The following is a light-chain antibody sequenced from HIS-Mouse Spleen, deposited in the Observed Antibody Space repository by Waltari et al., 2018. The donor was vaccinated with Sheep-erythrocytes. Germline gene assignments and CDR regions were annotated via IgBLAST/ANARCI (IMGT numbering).Light chain of an antibody. V-gene: IGLV2-11*01. J-gene: IGLJ1*01. CDR1: SRDVGGYNY. CDR2: DVS. Sequence: QSALTQPRSVSGSPGQSVTIPCTGTSRDVGGYNYVPWYQQHPGKAPKLMIYDVSKLPSGVPDRFSGSKSGNTASLTISGLQAEDEADYYCCSYAGSYNHVFATGTKVTVL. CDR3: CSYAGSYNHV.